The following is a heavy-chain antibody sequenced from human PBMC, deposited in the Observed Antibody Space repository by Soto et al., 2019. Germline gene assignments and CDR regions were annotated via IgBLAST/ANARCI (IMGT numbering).Heavy chain of an antibody. D-gene: IGHD1-26*01. V-gene: IGHV3-30*18. CDR3: AKEGGLSGSYYISSSYYFDY. J-gene: IGHJ4*02. CDR2: ISYDGSNK. CDR1: GFTFSSYG. Sequence: QVQLVESGGGVVQPGRSLRLSCVASGFTFSSYGMHWVRQAPGKGLEGVAIISYDGSNKDYADSVKCRFTISRDNSKNTLYLHMNSLRAEDTSVYYCAKEGGLSGSYYISSSYYFDYWGQGTLVTVSS.